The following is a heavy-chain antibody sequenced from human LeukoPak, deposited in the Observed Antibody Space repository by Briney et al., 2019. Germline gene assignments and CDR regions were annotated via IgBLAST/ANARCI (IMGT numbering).Heavy chain of an antibody. V-gene: IGHV4-61*02. CDR1: GGSLSSGSYY. Sequence: SQTLSLTCTVSGGSLSSGSYYWSWIRQPAGKGLEWLGRIYTSGSTNYNPSLKSRVTLSVDTSKNQSSQKLSSVPAADTAVYYCAGWHNYYGSGSYYQGFDYWGQGTLVTVSS. CDR2: IYTSGST. D-gene: IGHD3-10*01. CDR3: AGWHNYYGSGSYYQGFDY. J-gene: IGHJ4*02.